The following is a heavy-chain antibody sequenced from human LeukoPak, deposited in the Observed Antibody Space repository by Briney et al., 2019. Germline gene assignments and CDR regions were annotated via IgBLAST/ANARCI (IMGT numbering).Heavy chain of an antibody. CDR3: AKSAIRLPALDY. J-gene: IGHJ4*02. Sequence: PGRSLRLSCAASGFTFDDYAMHWVRQAPGKGLEWVSGISGSGGSTYYADSVKGRFTISRDNSKNTLYLQMNSLRAEDTAVYYCAKSAIRLPALDYWGQGTLVTVSS. CDR2: ISGSGGST. CDR1: GFTFDDYA. V-gene: IGHV3-23*01. D-gene: IGHD5-18*01.